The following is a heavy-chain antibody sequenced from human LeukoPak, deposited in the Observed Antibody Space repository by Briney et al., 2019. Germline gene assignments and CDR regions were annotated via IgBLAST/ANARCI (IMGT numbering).Heavy chain of an antibody. CDR3: ARVNYDYVWGSYRYPGKVSYFDY. CDR1: GGSFSGYY. D-gene: IGHD3-16*02. Sequence: SETLSLTCAVYGGSFSGYYWSWIRQPPGKGREWIGEINHSGSTNYNPSLKSLGTISVDTSKTQFSLKLSSVTAADTAVYYCARVNYDYVWGSYRYPGKVSYFDYWGQGTLVTVSS. J-gene: IGHJ4*02. V-gene: IGHV4-34*01. CDR2: INHSGST.